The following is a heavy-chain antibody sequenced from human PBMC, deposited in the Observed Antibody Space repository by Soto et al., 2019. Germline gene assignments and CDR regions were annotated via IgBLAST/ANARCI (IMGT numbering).Heavy chain of an antibody. CDR1: GGSISSGGYS. CDR3: ARVFRIAAAGTSGGFDP. Sequence: QLQLQESGSGLVKPSQTLSLTCAVSGGSISSGGYSWSWIRQPPGKGLEWIGYIYHSGSTYYNPSLKSRVTISVDRSKNQFSLKLSSVTAADTAVYYCARVFRIAAAGTSGGFDPWGQGTLVTVSS. D-gene: IGHD6-13*01. CDR2: IYHSGST. J-gene: IGHJ5*02. V-gene: IGHV4-30-2*01.